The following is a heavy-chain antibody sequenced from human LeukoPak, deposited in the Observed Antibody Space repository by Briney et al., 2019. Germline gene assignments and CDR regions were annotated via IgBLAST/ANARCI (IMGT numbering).Heavy chain of an antibody. CDR2: IIPILGIA. J-gene: IGHJ4*02. CDR3: ARETPPRRWGTAMASFDY. Sequence: SVKVSCKASGGTFSSYAISWVRQAPGQGLEWMGRIIPILGIANYAQKFQGRVTITADKSTSTAYMELSSLRSEDTAVYYCARETPPRRWGTAMASFDYWGQGTLVTVSS. D-gene: IGHD5-18*01. V-gene: IGHV1-69*04. CDR1: GGTFSSYA.